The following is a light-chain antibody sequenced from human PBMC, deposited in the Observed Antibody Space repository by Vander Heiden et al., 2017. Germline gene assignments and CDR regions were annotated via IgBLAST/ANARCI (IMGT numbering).Light chain of an antibody. Sequence: GEPAINSRRCSQSLLYSNGNTYVDWYLQKPGQSPQPLIYLVSNRASGVPDRFSGSGSGTDFTLSISRVEAEDVGVYYCMQHLHTPWTFGQGTKVEIK. CDR1: QSLLYSNGNTY. CDR2: LVS. CDR3: MQHLHTPWT. J-gene: IGKJ1*01. V-gene: IGKV2-28*01.